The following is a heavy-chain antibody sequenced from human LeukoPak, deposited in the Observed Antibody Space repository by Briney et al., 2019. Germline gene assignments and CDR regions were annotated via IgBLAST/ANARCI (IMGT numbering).Heavy chain of an antibody. D-gene: IGHD5-18*01. Sequence: GGSLRLSCAASGFTFSTYSMNWVRQAPGKGLEWVSAISSSGSITHYADSVKGRFIISRDNAKKSLFLQMNSLRAEDSAVYYCARDGFRDYWGQGTVVTVSS. CDR3: ARDGFRDY. CDR2: ISSSGSIT. V-gene: IGHV3-21*01. J-gene: IGHJ4*02. CDR1: GFTFSTYS.